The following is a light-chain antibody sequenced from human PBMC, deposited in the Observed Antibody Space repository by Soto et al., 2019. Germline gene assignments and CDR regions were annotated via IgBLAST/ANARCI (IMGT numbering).Light chain of an antibody. CDR3: QQYNNWPST. Sequence: EIVLTQSPATLSLSPGESATLSCRASQSVSSNSAWYQQKPGQAPRLLIYGASTRATGIPARFSGSGSGTEFTLTISSLQSEDFAVYYCQQYNNWPSTFGQGTKVDIK. V-gene: IGKV3-15*01. CDR1: QSVSSN. CDR2: GAS. J-gene: IGKJ1*01.